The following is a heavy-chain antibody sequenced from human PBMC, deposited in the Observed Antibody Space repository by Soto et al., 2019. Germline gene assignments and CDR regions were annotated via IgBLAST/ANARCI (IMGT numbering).Heavy chain of an antibody. J-gene: IGHJ6*02. V-gene: IGHV3-49*04. CDR1: GFTFGDNA. D-gene: IGHD1-1*01. Sequence: PGGSLRLSCTASGFTFGDNAVSWVRQAPGKGLEWVGFIRSKGYGGTIEYAASAKGRFTISRDDSKSIAYLQMNSLKTEDTAVYYCTRAGIDKTGTTHYYYGMDVWGQGITVTVS. CDR2: IRSKGYGGTI. CDR3: TRAGIDKTGTTHYYYGMDV.